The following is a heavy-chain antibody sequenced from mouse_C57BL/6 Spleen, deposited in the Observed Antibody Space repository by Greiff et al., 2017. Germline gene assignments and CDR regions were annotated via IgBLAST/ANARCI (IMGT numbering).Heavy chain of an antibody. Sequence: QVQLQQPGAELVRPGSSVKLSCKASGYTFTSYWMHWVKQRPIQGLEWIGNIDPSDSETHYNQKFKDKATVTVDKSSSTAYMQLSSLTSEDSAVYYCARGEILDGPFDYWGQGTTLTVSS. V-gene: IGHV1-52*01. J-gene: IGHJ2*01. CDR3: ARGEILDGPFDY. CDR2: IDPSDSET. CDR1: GYTFTSYW. D-gene: IGHD1-1*01.